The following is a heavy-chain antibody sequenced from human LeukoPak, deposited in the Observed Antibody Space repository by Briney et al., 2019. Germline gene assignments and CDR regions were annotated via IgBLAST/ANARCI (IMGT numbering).Heavy chain of an antibody. D-gene: IGHD3-10*01. V-gene: IGHV3-23*01. CDR1: GFTFSSYA. Sequence: PGGSLRLSCAASGFTFSSYAMSWVRQAPGKGLEWVSSISGSGGNTYYADSVKGRFTISRDNSKNTLYLQMNSLRADDTAVYYCAKGGSGYYGSGSYYYYYHMDVWGKGTTVTVSS. CDR2: ISGSGGNT. CDR3: AKGGSGYYGSGSYYYYYHMDV. J-gene: IGHJ6*03.